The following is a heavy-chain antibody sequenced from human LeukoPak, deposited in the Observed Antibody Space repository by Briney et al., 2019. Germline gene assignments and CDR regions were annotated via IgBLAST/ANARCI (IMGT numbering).Heavy chain of an antibody. CDR3: ARDVNWNDDYYYCMDV. Sequence: SETVPLTCTVSRGFLSRYYWRWIGQPPARGLEWIGFIYYSGSTNYNPSLKSRVTISVDTSKNQFSLKLSSVTAADTAVYYGARDVNWNDDYYYCMDVWRRGTTVTVSS. D-gene: IGHD1-1*01. CDR2: IYYSGST. V-gene: IGHV4-59*01. J-gene: IGHJ6*03. CDR1: RGFLSRYY.